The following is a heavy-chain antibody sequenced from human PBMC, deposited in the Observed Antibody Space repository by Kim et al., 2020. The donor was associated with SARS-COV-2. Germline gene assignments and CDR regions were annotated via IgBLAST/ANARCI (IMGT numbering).Heavy chain of an antibody. J-gene: IGHJ5*02. Sequence: ASVKVSCKASRYTFNIYYIHWLRQAPGQGLEWMGVINPNGGSTTYAQKFQGRVTMTRETSTSTVYMELSSLTTEDTAVYYCATDRGGSLRRQQNNWFDPWGQGTLVTVSS. D-gene: IGHD3-16*01. V-gene: IGHV1-46*02. CDR2: INPNGGST. CDR1: RYTFNIYY. CDR3: ATDRGGSLRRQQNNWFDP.